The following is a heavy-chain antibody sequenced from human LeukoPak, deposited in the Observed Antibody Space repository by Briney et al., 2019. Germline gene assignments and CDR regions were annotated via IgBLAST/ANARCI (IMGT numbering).Heavy chain of an antibody. V-gene: IGHV1-2*02. J-gene: IGHJ5*02. Sequence: GASVKVSCKASGYTFTGYYMHWVRQAPGQGLEWMGWINPNSGGTNYAQKFQGRVTMTRDTSISTAYMELSRLRSDDTAVYYCAVVRKQQRPINWFDPWGQGTLVTVSS. CDR3: AVVRKQQRPINWFDP. CDR1: GYTFTGYY. D-gene: IGHD3-3*01. CDR2: INPNSGGT.